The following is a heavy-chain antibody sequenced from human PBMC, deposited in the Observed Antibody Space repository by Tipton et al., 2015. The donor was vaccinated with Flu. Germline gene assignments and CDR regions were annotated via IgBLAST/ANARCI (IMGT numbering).Heavy chain of an antibody. Sequence: LRLSCTVSGGSISSSSYYWGWIRQPPGKGLEWIGSIYYSGSTYCNPSLKSRVTISVDTSKNQFSLKLSSVTAADTAVYYCAAFPYYYDSSGYYLTDAFDIWGQGTMVTVSS. V-gene: IGHV4-39*07. CDR1: GGSISSSSYY. J-gene: IGHJ3*02. CDR3: AAFPYYYDSSGYYLTDAFDI. CDR2: IYYSGST. D-gene: IGHD3-22*01.